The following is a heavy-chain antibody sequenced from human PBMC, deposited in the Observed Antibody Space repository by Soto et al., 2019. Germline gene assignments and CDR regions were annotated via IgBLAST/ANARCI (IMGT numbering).Heavy chain of an antibody. D-gene: IGHD1-26*01. J-gene: IGHJ4*02. CDR1: GFTFSSYA. CDR3: AKVRGGSYSGSPEPIDX. V-gene: IGHV3-23*01. CDR2: ISCSGGST. Sequence: GGSLILSCAASGFTFSSYAMSWVRQAPGKGLEWVAAISCSGGSTYYADSVKGRFTISRDNSKNTLYLQMNSLRAEDTAVYYCAKVRGGSYSGSPEPIDXWGQGTLFTVSX.